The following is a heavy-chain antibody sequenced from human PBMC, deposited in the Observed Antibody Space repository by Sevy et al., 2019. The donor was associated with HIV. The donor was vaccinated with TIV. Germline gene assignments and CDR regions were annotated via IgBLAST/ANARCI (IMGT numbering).Heavy chain of an antibody. CDR2: INPNNGGT. J-gene: IGHJ4*02. Sequence: ASVKVSCKASGYSFTGYYIHWVRQAPGQGLEWMGRINPNNGGTNYAQEFQGRVTMTRDTSVTTAYMELTGLRPNDTAVYYWVKGGIAGYYGSGSGAFDYWGQGTLVTVSS. CDR3: VKGGIAGYYGSGSGAFDY. V-gene: IGHV1-2*06. CDR1: GYSFTGYY. D-gene: IGHD3-10*01.